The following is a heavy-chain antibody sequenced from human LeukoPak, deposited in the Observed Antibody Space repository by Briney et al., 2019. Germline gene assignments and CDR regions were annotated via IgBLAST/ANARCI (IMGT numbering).Heavy chain of an antibody. CDR3: ARDSSVVPAAIRDAFDI. J-gene: IGHJ3*02. CDR2: IYHSGST. Sequence: PSQTLSLTCTASGGSISSGGYYWSWIRQPPGKGLEWIGYIYHSGSTYYNPSLKSRVTISVDRSKNQFSLKLSSVTAADTAVYYCARDSSVVPAAIRDAFDIWGQGAMVTVSS. V-gene: IGHV4-30-2*01. D-gene: IGHD2-2*02. CDR1: GGSISSGGYY.